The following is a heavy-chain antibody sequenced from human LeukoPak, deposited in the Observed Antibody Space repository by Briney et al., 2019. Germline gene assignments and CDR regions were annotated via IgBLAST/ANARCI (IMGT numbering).Heavy chain of an antibody. CDR3: ATDRLLRIAAAGILWYY. J-gene: IGHJ4*02. D-gene: IGHD6-13*01. V-gene: IGHV1-24*01. CDR2: FDPEDGET. CDR1: GYTLTELF. Sequence: GASVKVSCKASGYTLTELFMHWVRQAPGKGLEWMGGFDPEDGETIYAQKFQGRVTMTEDTSTDTAYMELSSLRSEDTAVYYCATDRLLRIAAAGILWYYWGQGTLVTVSS.